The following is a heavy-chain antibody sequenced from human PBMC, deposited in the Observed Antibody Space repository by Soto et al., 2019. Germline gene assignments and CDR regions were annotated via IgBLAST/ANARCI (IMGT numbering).Heavy chain of an antibody. CDR3: ARHFSGGSRYYGMDV. CDR1: GYSFTSYW. CDR2: IDPSDSYT. J-gene: IGHJ6*02. D-gene: IGHD2-15*01. V-gene: IGHV5-10-1*01. Sequence: GASVKVSCKGSGYSFTSYWISWVRQMPGKGLEWMGRIDPSDSYTNYSPSFQGHVTISADKSISTAYLQWSSLKASDTAMYYCARHFSGGSRYYGMDVWGQGTTVTVSS.